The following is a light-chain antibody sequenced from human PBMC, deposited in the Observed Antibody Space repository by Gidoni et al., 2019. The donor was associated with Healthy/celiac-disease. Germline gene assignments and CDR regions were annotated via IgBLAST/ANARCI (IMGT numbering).Light chain of an antibody. J-gene: IGLJ1*01. CDR3: QSYDSSLSGYV. CDR1: SSHIGAGYD. V-gene: IGLV1-40*01. CDR2: GNS. Sequence: QSVLTQPPSASGAPGRSVTISCTGNSSHIGAGYDVHWYQQLPVTAPKLLIYGNSNRPSGVPDRFSGSKSGTSASLAITGLQAEDEADYYCQSYDSSLSGYVFGTGTKVTVL.